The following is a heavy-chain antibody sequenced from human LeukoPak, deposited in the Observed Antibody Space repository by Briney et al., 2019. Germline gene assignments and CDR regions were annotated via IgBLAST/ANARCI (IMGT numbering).Heavy chain of an antibody. CDR2: INPNSGGT. D-gene: IGHD3-22*01. V-gene: IGHV1-2*02. CDR3: ARGSRRDYYDSRWWFDP. J-gene: IGHJ5*02. Sequence: ASVKVSRKASGYTFTGYYMHWVRQAPGRGLEWMGWINPNSGGTNYAQKFQGRVTMTRDTPISTAYMELSRLRSDDTAVYYCARGSRRDYYDSRWWFDPWGQGTLVTVSP. CDR1: GYTFTGYY.